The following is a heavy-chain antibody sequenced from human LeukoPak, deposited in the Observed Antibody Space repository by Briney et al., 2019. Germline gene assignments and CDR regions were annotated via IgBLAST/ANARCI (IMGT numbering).Heavy chain of an antibody. CDR1: GGSISSYY. CDR3: ARDYGDYFDY. D-gene: IGHD4-17*01. CDR2: IYYSGSS. Sequence: SETLSLTCTVSGGSISSYYWSWIRQPPGKGLEWIGYIYYSGSSNYNPSLKSRVTISVDTSKNQFSLKLSSVTAADTAVYYCARDYGDYFDYWGQGTLVTVSS. V-gene: IGHV4-59*01. J-gene: IGHJ4*02.